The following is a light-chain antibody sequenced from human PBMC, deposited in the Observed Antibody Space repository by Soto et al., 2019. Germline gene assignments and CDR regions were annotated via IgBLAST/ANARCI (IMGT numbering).Light chain of an antibody. Sequence: QLTQSPSSLSASVGDSVTITCRASQGISRYLSWYQQKPGRAPKLLISAASTLQSGVPASFRGSGSGTDFTLSITSLQPEDFATYYCQQLNTYPVTFGGGTKVEIK. CDR3: QQLNTYPVT. CDR2: AAS. V-gene: IGKV1-9*01. J-gene: IGKJ4*01. CDR1: QGISRY.